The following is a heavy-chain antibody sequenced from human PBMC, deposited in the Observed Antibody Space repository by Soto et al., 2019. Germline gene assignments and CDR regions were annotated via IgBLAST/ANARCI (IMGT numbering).Heavy chain of an antibody. CDR3: ARGAGLRRGQQLKRGNCFDP. V-gene: IGHV4-34*01. J-gene: IGHJ5*02. Sequence: WETLTLTCAVYGGSFSGYYWSWIRQPPGKGLEWIGEINHSGSTNYNPSLKSRVTISVDTTKNQFSLKLSSVPAADTAVYDGARGAGLRRGQQLKRGNCFDPWGQGTLVTVSS. CDR1: GGSFSGYY. CDR2: INHSGST. D-gene: IGHD6-13*01.